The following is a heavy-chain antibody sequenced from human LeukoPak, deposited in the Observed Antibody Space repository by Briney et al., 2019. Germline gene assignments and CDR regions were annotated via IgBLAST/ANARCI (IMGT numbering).Heavy chain of an antibody. D-gene: IGHD3-3*01. V-gene: IGHV3-23*01. Sequence: GGSLRLSCAASGFALSNFAMSWVRQAPGKRLDWVSAMSGSGYYTYYVESVKGRFTISRDNSKNTLYLHMNSLRADDTAVYYCAKMEGQRLYDYCMDVWGRGTTITVSS. CDR3: AKMEGQRLYDYCMDV. CDR2: MSGSGYYT. J-gene: IGHJ6*03. CDR1: GFALSNFA.